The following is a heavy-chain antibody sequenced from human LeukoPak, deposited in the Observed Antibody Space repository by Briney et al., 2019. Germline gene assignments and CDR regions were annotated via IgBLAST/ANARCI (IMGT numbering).Heavy chain of an antibody. D-gene: IGHD6-13*01. Sequence: SETLSLTCAVYGGSFSGYYWSWIRQPPGKGLEWIGEINHSGSTNYNPSLKSRVTISVDTSKNQFSLKLSSVTAADTAVYYCARLPSGIAAAGNFGYWGQGTLVTVSS. J-gene: IGHJ4*02. CDR3: ARLPSGIAAAGNFGY. V-gene: IGHV4-34*01. CDR2: INHSGST. CDR1: GGSFSGYY.